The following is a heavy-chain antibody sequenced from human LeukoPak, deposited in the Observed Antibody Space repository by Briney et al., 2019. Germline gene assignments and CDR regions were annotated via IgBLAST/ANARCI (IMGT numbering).Heavy chain of an antibody. V-gene: IGHV3-30-3*01. CDR1: GFTFSSYA. D-gene: IGHD3-3*01. J-gene: IGHJ4*02. Sequence: GGSLRLPCAASGFTFSSYAMHWVRQAPGKGLEWVAVISYDGSNKYYADSVKGRFTISRDNSKNTLYLQMNSLRAEDTAVYYCAKDLPRITIFGARPTGDYWGQGTLVTVSS. CDR3: AKDLPRITIFGARPTGDY. CDR2: ISYDGSNK.